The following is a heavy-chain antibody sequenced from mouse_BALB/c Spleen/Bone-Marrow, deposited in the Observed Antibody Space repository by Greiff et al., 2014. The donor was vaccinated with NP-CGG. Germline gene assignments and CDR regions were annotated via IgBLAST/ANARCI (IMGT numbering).Heavy chain of an antibody. J-gene: IGHJ1*01. V-gene: IGHV1S81*02. Sequence: VQLQQSGAEQVKPGASVKLSCKASGYTFTSYWMHWVKQRPGQGLEWIGEINPSNGRSNYSEKFKSKATLTVDKSSSTTYMQLSSLTSEDSADYSCARYNAYDWYFDVWGAGTTVTVYS. CDR3: ARYNAYDWYFDV. CDR2: INPSNGRS. D-gene: IGHD2-2*01. CDR1: GYTFTSYW.